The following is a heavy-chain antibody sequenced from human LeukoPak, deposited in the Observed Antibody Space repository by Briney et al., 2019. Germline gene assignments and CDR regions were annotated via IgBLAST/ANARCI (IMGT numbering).Heavy chain of an antibody. Sequence: GSLILSCASSGFTFGGYSMNWVRQAPGKGLEWVSSISSSSSYIYYADSVKGRFTISRDNAKNSLYLQMNSLRAQDTAVYYCASLGVAAGYYFDYWGQGTLVTVSS. CDR1: GFTFGGYS. V-gene: IGHV3-21*01. J-gene: IGHJ4*02. CDR2: ISSSSSYI. D-gene: IGHD2-15*01. CDR3: ASLGVAAGYYFDY.